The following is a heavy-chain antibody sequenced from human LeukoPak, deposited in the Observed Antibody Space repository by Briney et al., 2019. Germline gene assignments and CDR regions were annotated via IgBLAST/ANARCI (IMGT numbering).Heavy chain of an antibody. CDR3: AKDGEGRYFGWSEYYFGS. Sequence: HPGGSLRLSCAASGFTFSRYAMSWVRQAPGKGLEWVSAISGRGGSTYYADSVKGRFSISRDMSNNTLYLQMNSLRADDTAIYYCAKDGEGRYFGWSEYYFGSWGQGTLVTVSS. D-gene: IGHD3-9*01. J-gene: IGHJ4*02. CDR1: GFTFSRYA. V-gene: IGHV3-23*01. CDR2: ISGRGGST.